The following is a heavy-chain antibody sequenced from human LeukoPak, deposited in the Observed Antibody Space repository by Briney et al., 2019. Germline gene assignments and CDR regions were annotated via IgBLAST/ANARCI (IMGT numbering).Heavy chain of an antibody. CDR3: AREIVGATVRYYGMDV. CDR2: ISSGSDSI. J-gene: IGHJ6*02. D-gene: IGHD1-26*01. V-gene: IGHV3-48*01. CDR1: GFTGFTFRSYSSYS. Sequence: GGSLRLSCAASGFTGFTFRSYSSYSMNWVRQAPGKGLEWVSYISSGSDSIYYADSVKGRFTISKDNSKNTLYLQMNSLRAEDTAVYYCAREIVGATVRYYGMDVWGQGTTVTVSS.